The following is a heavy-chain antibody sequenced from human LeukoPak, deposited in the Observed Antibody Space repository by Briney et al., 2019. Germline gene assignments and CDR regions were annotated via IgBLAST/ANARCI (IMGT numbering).Heavy chain of an antibody. J-gene: IGHJ4*02. D-gene: IGHD6-13*01. Sequence: ASVKVSCKASGYTFTSYGINWVRQAPGQGLEWLGWITAYNGNTNYAPKLQGRVTMTTDTSTTTAYMELRGLRSDDTAVYYCATHPGLKLAAGGDSWGQGTLVTVSS. CDR3: ATHPGLKLAAGGDS. CDR2: ITAYNGNT. CDR1: GYTFTSYG. V-gene: IGHV1-18*01.